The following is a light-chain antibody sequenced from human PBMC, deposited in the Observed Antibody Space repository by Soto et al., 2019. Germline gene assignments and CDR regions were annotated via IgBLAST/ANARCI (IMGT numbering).Light chain of an antibody. CDR3: QESYSVPQFT. Sequence: DIPMTQSPSSLSASVGDRVTITCRASQNIRIYLNWYQQKPGKAPKLLIYSASSLQSGVTSRFSGSGSGTDFTLTISSLQPEDFATYYCQESYSVPQFTFGGGTNVEIK. CDR2: SAS. J-gene: IGKJ4*01. V-gene: IGKV1-39*01. CDR1: QNIRIY.